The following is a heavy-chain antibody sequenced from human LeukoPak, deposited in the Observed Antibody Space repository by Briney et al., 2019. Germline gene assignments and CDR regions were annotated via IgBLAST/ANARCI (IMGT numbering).Heavy chain of an antibody. CDR3: ARVGFLYYFDY. D-gene: IGHD2-15*01. CDR2: INHSGST. V-gene: IGHV4-34*01. J-gene: IGHJ4*02. Sequence: PSETLSLTCAVYGGSFSGYYWSWIRQPPGKGLEWIGEINHSGSTYYNPSLKSRVTISVDTSKNQFSLKLSSVTAADTAVYYCARVGFLYYFDYWGQGTLVTVSS. CDR1: GGSFSGYY.